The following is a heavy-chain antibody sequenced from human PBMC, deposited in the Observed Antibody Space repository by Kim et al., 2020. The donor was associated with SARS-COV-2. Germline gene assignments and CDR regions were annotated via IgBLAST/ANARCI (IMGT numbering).Heavy chain of an antibody. CDR3: ARALSPISALFDY. Sequence: YTPSLKSRVTISVDTSKNRFSLKLSSVTAADTAVYYCARALSPISALFDYWGQGTLVTVSS. V-gene: IGHV4-59*01. J-gene: IGHJ4*02.